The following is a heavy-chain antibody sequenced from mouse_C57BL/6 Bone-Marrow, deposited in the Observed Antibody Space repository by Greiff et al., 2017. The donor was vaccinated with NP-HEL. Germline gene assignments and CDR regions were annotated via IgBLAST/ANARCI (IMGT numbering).Heavy chain of an antibody. Sequence: QVHVKQPGAELVRPGTSVKLSCKASGYTFTSYWMHWVKQRPGQGLEWIGVIDPSDSYTNYNQKFKGKATLTVDTSSSTAYMQLSSLTSEDSAVYYCARGGYYYGSSPYYFDYWGQGTTLTVSS. D-gene: IGHD1-1*01. V-gene: IGHV1-59*01. CDR1: GYTFTSYW. J-gene: IGHJ2*01. CDR2: IDPSDSYT. CDR3: ARGGYYYGSSPYYFDY.